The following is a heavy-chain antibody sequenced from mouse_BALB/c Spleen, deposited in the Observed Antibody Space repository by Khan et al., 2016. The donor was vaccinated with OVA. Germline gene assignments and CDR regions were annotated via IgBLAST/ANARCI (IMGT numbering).Heavy chain of an antibody. CDR3: VRGGAYHRNDGWFAY. CDR2: INPSNGYT. V-gene: IGHV1-4*01. J-gene: IGHJ3*01. Sequence: QVQLQQSGAELARPGASVKMSCKASGYTFTSYTIHWIKKRPGQGLEWIGYINPSNGYTNYNQKFKDKATLTTDKSSTTAYLQLSSLTSDDYAVYYFVRGGAYHRNDGWFAYWGQGTLGTVSA. CDR1: GYTFTSYT. D-gene: IGHD2-14*01.